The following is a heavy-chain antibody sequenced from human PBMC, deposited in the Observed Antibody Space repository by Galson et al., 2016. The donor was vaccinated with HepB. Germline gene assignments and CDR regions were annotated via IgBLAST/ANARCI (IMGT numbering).Heavy chain of an antibody. CDR3: ATQYCSGGSCYSAAPGYWYFDL. D-gene: IGHD2-15*01. Sequence: SLRLSCAASGFTFSSYTMHWVRQAPGKGLEWVSYISSSSSNIYYSDSVTGRFTISRDNAKNSLYLQLNSLRDEDTAVYYCATQYCSGGSCYSAAPGYWYFDLWGRGTLVTVSS. CDR1: GFTFSSYT. V-gene: IGHV3-48*02. J-gene: IGHJ2*01. CDR2: ISSSSSNI.